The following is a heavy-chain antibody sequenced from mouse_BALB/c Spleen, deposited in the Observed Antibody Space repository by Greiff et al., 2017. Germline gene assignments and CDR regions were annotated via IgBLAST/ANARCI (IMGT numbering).Heavy chain of an antibody. CDR2: ISDGGSYT. CDR1: GFTFSDYY. J-gene: IGHJ3*01. V-gene: IGHV5-4*02. Sequence: EVKLMESGGGLVKPGGSLKLSCAASGFTFSDYYMYWVRQTPEKRLEWVATISDGGSYTYYPDSVKGRFTISRDNAKNNLYLQMSSLKSEDTAMYYCARDDYDSWFAYWGQGTLVTVSA. D-gene: IGHD2-4*01. CDR3: ARDDYDSWFAY.